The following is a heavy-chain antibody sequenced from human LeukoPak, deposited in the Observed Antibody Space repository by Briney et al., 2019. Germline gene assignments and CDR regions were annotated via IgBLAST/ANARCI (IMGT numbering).Heavy chain of an antibody. CDR2: ITWNSGTI. Sequence: PGRSLRLSCAAFGFTFDDYAMHWVRQTPGKGLEWVSGITWNSGTIGYADSVKGRFTISRDNAKNSLYLQMNSLRPEYMAFYYCATEGGYWGQGTLVTVSS. CDR3: ATEGGY. J-gene: IGHJ4*02. V-gene: IGHV3-9*03. CDR1: GFTFDDYA. D-gene: IGHD3-16*01.